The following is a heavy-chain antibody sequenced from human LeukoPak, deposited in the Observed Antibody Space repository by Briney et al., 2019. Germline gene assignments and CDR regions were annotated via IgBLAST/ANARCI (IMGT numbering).Heavy chain of an antibody. CDR1: GYSISSGYY. Sequence: SETLSLTCAVSGYSISSGYYWGWIRQPPGKGLEWIGSIYHSGSTYYDPSLKSRVTISVDTSKNQFSLKLSSVTAADTAVYYCARTGDYSKTQDFDYWGQGTLVTVSS. CDR2: IYHSGST. V-gene: IGHV4-38-2*01. J-gene: IGHJ4*02. CDR3: ARTGDYSKTQDFDY. D-gene: IGHD4-11*01.